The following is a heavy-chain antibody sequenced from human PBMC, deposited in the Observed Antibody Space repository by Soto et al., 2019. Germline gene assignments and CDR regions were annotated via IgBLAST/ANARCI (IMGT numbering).Heavy chain of an antibody. CDR3: TKEELGRDH. CDR2: IYANDNR. J-gene: IGHJ5*02. D-gene: IGHD1-7*01. CDR1: GFTVSSNY. V-gene: IGHV3-53*01. Sequence: GGSLRLSCAASGFTVSSNYMSWVRQAPGKGLEWVSIIYANDNRYYADSVKGRFTISRDNSKNTLYLQMSSLRAEDTAMYYCTKEELGRDHWGQGTLVTVSS.